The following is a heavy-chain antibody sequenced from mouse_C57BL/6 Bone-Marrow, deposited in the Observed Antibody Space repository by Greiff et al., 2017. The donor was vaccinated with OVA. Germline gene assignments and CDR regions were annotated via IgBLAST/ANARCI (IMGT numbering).Heavy chain of an antibody. J-gene: IGHJ3*01. CDR1: GYTFTSYW. Sequence: QVQLQQPGAELVKPGASVKLSCKASGYTFTSYWMQWVKQRPGQGLEWIGEIDPSDSYTNYNQKFKGKATLTVDTSSSTAYMQLSSLTSEDSAVYYCARGITTVPRFAYWGQGTLVTVSA. CDR3: ARGITTVPRFAY. CDR2: IDPSDSYT. D-gene: IGHD1-1*01. V-gene: IGHV1-50*01.